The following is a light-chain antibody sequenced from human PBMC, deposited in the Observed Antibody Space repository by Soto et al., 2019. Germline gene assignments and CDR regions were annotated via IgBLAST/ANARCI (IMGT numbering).Light chain of an antibody. CDR1: SSNVGGNP. J-gene: IGLJ1*01. V-gene: IGLV1-44*01. CDR2: TNT. Sequence: QSALTQPPSASGTPGQRVTISCSGSSSNVGGNPVNWYQHVPTTAPKLLIYTNTQRPSGVPDRFSGSKSGTSASLAISGLQSEDEADYYCASWDDSLNGPVFGTG. CDR3: ASWDDSLNGPV.